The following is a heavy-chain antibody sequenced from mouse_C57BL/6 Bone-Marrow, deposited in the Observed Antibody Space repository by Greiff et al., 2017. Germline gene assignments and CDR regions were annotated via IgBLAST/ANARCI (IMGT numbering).Heavy chain of an antibody. Sequence: EVQRVESGAELVRPGASVKLSCTASGFTIKDDYMEWVKQRPEHGLEWIGWIVPENGDTDYASKFQGKAPITADTSSNTAYLQLSSLTSEDTAVYYCTTLLITTLDYWGQGTSVTVSS. D-gene: IGHD1-1*01. V-gene: IGHV14-4*01. J-gene: IGHJ4*01. CDR1: GFTIKDDY. CDR2: IVPENGDT. CDR3: TTLLITTLDY.